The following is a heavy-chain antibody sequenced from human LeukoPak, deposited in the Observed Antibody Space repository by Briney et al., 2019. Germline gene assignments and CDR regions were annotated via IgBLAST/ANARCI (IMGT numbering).Heavy chain of an antibody. Sequence: SVKVSCKASGGTFSSYAISWVRQAPGQGLEWMGGIIPIFGTANYAQIFQGRVTITTDESTRTAYMELSSLRSEDTAVYYCARVADNSSCYYYFDYWGQGTLVTVSS. J-gene: IGHJ4*02. D-gene: IGHD3-22*01. CDR3: ARVADNSSCYYYFDY. V-gene: IGHV1-69*05. CDR1: GGTFSSYA. CDR2: IIPIFGTA.